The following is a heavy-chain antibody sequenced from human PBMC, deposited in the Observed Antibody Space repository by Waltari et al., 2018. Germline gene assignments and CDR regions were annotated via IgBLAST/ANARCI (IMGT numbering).Heavy chain of an antibody. CDR2: IRHGGLA. CDR1: GGSFTTYY. J-gene: IGHJ2*01. Sequence: QVQLQQWGAGLVKPSETLSLTCAFYGGSFTTYYWSWIRQSPGKGLEWVGQIRHGGLAYYNPSLKSRVTMSLDTSKNQLSLKMTSVTAADTAVYYCARHGGYAQDLWGRGTLVTVSS. CDR3: ARHGGYAQDL. D-gene: IGHD5-12*01. V-gene: IGHV4-34*02.